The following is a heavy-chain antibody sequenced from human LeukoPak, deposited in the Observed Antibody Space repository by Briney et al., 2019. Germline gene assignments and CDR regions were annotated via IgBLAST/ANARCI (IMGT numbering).Heavy chain of an antibody. CDR2: IIPILGIA. CDR3: ARDHIVVVPAAISDERFDP. D-gene: IGHD2-2*02. J-gene: IGHJ5*02. CDR1: GGTFSSYT. V-gene: IGHV1-69*04. Sequence: APVKVSCKASGGTFSSYTISWVRQAPGQGLEWMGRIIPILGIANYAQKFQGRVTITADKSTSTAYMELSSLRSEDTAVYYCARDHIVVVPAAISDERFDPWGQGTLVTVSS.